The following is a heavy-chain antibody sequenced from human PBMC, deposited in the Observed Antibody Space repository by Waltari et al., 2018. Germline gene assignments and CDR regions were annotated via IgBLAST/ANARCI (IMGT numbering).Heavy chain of an antibody. D-gene: IGHD1-26*01. CDR3: ARSNPSFDY. CDR2: MNPNSGNT. Sequence: QVQLVQSGSEVTKTRSSVKVSCKASGYTFTSYDISWVRQATGQGLEWMGWMNPNSGNTGYAQKFQGRVTITRNTAIGTDYRELSSLRSEDTAVYYCARSNPSFDYWGQGTLVTVSS. CDR1: GYTFTSYD. J-gene: IGHJ4*02. V-gene: IGHV1-8*03.